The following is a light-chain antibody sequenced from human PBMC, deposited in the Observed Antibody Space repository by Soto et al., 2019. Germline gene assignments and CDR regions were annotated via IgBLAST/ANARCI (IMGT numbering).Light chain of an antibody. J-gene: IGKJ1*01. CDR3: QQYGSSRT. CDR2: GAS. CDR1: QSVSSSY. Sequence: EIVLTQSPGTLSLSPGERATLSCRASQSVSSSYLAWYQQKPGQAPRLLIYGASSRATGIPDRFSGSGSGTDFTLTIRRLEHEAFELYYCQQYGSSRTFGQGTKVEIK. V-gene: IGKV3-20*01.